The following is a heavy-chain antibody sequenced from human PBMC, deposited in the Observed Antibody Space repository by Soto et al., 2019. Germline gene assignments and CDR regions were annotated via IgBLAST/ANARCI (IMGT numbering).Heavy chain of an antibody. CDR2: ISGSGGST. D-gene: IGHD4-17*01. CDR3: AKDNLGLRCSRSAFDI. Sequence: EVQLLESGGGLVQPGGSLRLSCAASGFTFSSYAMSWVRQAPGKGLEWVSAISGSGGSTYYADSVKGRFTISRDNSKNTLYLQMNSLRAEDAAVYYCAKDNLGLRCSRSAFDIWGQGTMVTVSS. J-gene: IGHJ3*02. CDR1: GFTFSSYA. V-gene: IGHV3-23*01.